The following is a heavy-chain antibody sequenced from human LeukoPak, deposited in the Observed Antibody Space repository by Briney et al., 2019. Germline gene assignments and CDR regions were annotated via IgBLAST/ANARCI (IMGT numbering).Heavy chain of an antibody. CDR1: GGSFSGYY. J-gene: IGHJ5*02. V-gene: IGHV4-34*01. Sequence: SETLSLTCAVYGGSFSGYYWSWIRQPPGKGLEWIGEINHSGSTNYNPSLKSRVTISVDTSKNQFSLKLSSVTAADTAAYYCARHGWPALYRGSAPWARETRVTVPS. D-gene: IGHD6-19*01. CDR2: INHSGST. CDR3: ARHGWPALYRGSAP.